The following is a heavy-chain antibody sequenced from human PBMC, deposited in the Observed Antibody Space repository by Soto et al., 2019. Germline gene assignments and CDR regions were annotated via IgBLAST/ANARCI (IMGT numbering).Heavy chain of an antibody. V-gene: IGHV6-1*01. CDR2: TYYRSKWYS. D-gene: IGHD6-6*01. Sequence: PSQTLSLTCAVSGDSVSSNSAAWNWIRQSPSRGLEWLGRTYYRSKWYSDYAGSVKGRITINADTSKNQFSLHLNSVTPQDTAVYYCARGPSPLAYWGRGTVVTVSS. CDR3: ARGPSPLAY. J-gene: IGHJ4*02. CDR1: GDSVSSNSAA.